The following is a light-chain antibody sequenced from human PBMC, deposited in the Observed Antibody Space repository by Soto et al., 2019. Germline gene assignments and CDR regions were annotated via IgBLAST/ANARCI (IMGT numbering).Light chain of an antibody. J-gene: IGKJ1*01. V-gene: IGKV3-20*01. Sequence: EVVLTQSPGTLSLSPGERATLSCRASQSVSSSYLAWYQQTPGQAPSLLIYGASSRATGIPDRFSGSGSGTDFTLTISRLEPEDFVIYYCQQYGSSPWTFGQGTKVE. CDR2: GAS. CDR1: QSVSSSY. CDR3: QQYGSSPWT.